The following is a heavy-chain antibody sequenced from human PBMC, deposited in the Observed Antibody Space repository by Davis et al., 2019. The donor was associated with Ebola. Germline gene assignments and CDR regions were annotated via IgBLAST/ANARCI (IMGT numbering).Heavy chain of an antibody. CDR2: IYYSGST. CDR3: ARGWDSSGWQN. V-gene: IGHV4-59*01. J-gene: IGHJ4*02. Sequence: SETLSLTCTVSGGSISRYYWSWIRQPPGKGLEWIGQIYYSGSTNYNPSLKSRVTISVDSSKNQFSLKLDSVTAADTAVYYCARGWDSSGWQNWGQGILVTVSS. D-gene: IGHD6-19*01. CDR1: GGSISRYY.